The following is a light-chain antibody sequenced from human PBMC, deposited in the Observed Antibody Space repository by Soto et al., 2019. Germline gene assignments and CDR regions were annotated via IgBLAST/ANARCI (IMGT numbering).Light chain of an antibody. V-gene: IGKV1-33*01. J-gene: IGKJ4*01. CDR2: DAS. CDR1: QDISNY. CDR3: QQYDNPRLT. Sequence: DIQMTQSPSSLSASVGDRVTITCQASQDISNYLNWYQQKPGKAPKLLIYDASNLETGVPSRFSESGSGTDFTFTISSLQPEDIATYYCQQYDNPRLTFGGGTKVEIK.